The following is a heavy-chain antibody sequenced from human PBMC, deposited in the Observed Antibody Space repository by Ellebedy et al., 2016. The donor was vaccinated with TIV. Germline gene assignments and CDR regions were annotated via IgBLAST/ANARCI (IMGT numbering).Heavy chain of an antibody. Sequence: SGPTLVKPTQTLTLTCTFSGFSLSTSGVGVGWIRQPPGKALEWLALIYWNDNQHYSASLRSRLSITKDTSKNQVVLTMTNMDPVDTATYYCAHRQLVRTGGGGAYDYWGQGALVTVSS. V-gene: IGHV2-5*01. J-gene: IGHJ4*02. CDR2: IYWNDNQ. CDR3: AHRQLVRTGGGGAYDY. D-gene: IGHD2-8*02. CDR1: GFSLSTSGVG.